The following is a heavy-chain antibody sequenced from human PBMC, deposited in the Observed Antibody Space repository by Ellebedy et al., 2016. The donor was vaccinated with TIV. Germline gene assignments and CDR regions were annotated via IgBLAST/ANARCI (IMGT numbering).Heavy chain of an antibody. CDR3: VKDQIAGDGRWVFDL. Sequence: GESLKISCAASGFTFSNFAMGLVRQTPGKGLEGVSGLYGTGRGIFYSDSVRGRFTISRDNSRNTLYLQMNSLGGEDTGIYYCVKDQIAGDGRWVFDLWGQGTMVTVSS. V-gene: IGHV3-23*01. D-gene: IGHD5-24*01. J-gene: IGHJ3*01. CDR2: LYGTGRGI. CDR1: GFTFSNFA.